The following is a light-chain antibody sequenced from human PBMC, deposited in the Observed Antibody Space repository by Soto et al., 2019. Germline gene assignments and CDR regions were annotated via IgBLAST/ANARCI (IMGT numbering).Light chain of an antibody. CDR2: EAS. J-gene: IGKJ2*01. CDR3: QQYNDTFRYT. Sequence: DIQMTQSPSTLSASVGDRVTITCRASQSINTWLAWYQQKPGTVPKLLIYEASTLESGVPSRFSGSRSGKEFTLTVSSLQPDDFAPYYCQQYNDTFRYTFGQGTKLEIK. CDR1: QSINTW. V-gene: IGKV1-5*03.